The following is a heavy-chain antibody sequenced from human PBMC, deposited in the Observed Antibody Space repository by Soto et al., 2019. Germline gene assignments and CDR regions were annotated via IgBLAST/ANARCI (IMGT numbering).Heavy chain of an antibody. Sequence: EVQVLESGGGLVQPGGSLRLSCAASGFTFSTYAMSWVRQAPGKGLEWVSGISGGGGSTYYADSVKGRFTISRDNSKNTLYLQMNSLRAEDTAVYYCAKADLLVYCTGGSCYSLDYWGQGTLVTVSS. J-gene: IGHJ4*02. CDR1: GFTFSTYA. D-gene: IGHD2-15*01. CDR3: AKADLLVYCTGGSCYSLDY. V-gene: IGHV3-23*01. CDR2: ISGGGGST.